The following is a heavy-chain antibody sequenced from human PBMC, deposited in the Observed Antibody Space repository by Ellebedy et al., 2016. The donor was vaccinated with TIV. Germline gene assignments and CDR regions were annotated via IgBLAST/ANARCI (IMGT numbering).Heavy chain of an antibody. CDR3: VKDGAATGTTGDDFFDS. CDR2: INWNSDTK. CDR1: GFTFSNAW. Sequence: SLKISCVASGFTFSNAWMNWVRQAPGKGLEWVSGINWNSDTKNYADFVKGRFTISRDNAENSLYLQMNSLRPEDTAFYYCVKDGAATGTTGDDFFDSWGQGTLVAVSS. V-gene: IGHV3-9*01. J-gene: IGHJ4*02. D-gene: IGHD1-7*01.